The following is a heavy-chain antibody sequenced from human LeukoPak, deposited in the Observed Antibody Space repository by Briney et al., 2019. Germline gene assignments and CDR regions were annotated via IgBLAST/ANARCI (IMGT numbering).Heavy chain of an antibody. CDR3: ARLDGYCSGGSCYSVSFVDP. V-gene: IGHV4-39*01. D-gene: IGHD2-15*01. CDR2: IYYSGST. Sequence: SESLSLTCTVSGGSISSSNYYWGWIRQPPGKGLEWIGSIYYSGSTYYNPSLKSRVTISVDTSKNQFSLKLSSVTAADTAVYYCARLDGYCSGGSCYSVSFVDPWGQGTLVTVSS. CDR1: GGSISSSNYY. J-gene: IGHJ5*02.